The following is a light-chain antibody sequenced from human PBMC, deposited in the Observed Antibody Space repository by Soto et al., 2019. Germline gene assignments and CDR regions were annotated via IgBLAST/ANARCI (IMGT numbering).Light chain of an antibody. J-gene: IGKJ1*01. CDR1: QSVSSY. CDR2: DAS. Sequence: EIVLTQSPATLSLSPGERATLSCRASQSVSSYFAWYQQKPGQAPRLLIYDASNRATGIPARFSGSGSGTDFTLTISSLVPEDFAVYYCQQRSNWPLTFCQGTKVEIK. V-gene: IGKV3-11*01. CDR3: QQRSNWPLT.